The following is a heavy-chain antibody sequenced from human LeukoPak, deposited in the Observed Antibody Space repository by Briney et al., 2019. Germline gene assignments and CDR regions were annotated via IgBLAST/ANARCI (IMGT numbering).Heavy chain of an antibody. CDR3: AREFRVVAPTQGDEY. J-gene: IGHJ4*02. CDR2: MDPNNGTT. CDR1: GYTFTSYD. V-gene: IGHV1-8*01. Sequence: GASVKVSCKASGYTFTSYDINWVRQATGQGLEGMGWMDPNNGTTGYAQKFQGRVTMTRDTSINTAYMELSSLRAEDTAVYYCAREFRVVAPTQGDEYWGQGTLVTVSS. D-gene: IGHD2-21*01.